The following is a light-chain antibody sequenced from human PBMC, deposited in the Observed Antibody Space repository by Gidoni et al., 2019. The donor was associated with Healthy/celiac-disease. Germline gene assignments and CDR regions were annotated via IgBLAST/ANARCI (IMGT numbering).Light chain of an antibody. CDR3: QQYNSYLCS. CDR2: KAS. J-gene: IGKJ2*04. CDR1: QSISSW. Sequence: DIQMTQSPSTLSASVGDRVTITCRASQSISSWLAWYQQKPGKAPKLLIYKASSLESGVPSRFSGSGYGTEFTLTISSLQPDDFATYYCQQYNSYLCSFGQGTKLEIK. V-gene: IGKV1-5*03.